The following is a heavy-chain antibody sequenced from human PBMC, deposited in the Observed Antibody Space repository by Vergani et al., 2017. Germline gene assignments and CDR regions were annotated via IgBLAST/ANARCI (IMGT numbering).Heavy chain of an antibody. CDR1: GFTFIMHA. Sequence: EVQLLESGGDLVQPGGSLRLSCAASGFTFIMHAMSWVRQASGKGLEWVSTLSASDRRTHYADSVKGRFTISRDISKNTLFLHMNSLRPEDTAVYYCAKVGRSEVAGTVGAFDIWGQGTMVTVSS. CDR2: LSASDRRT. CDR3: AKVGRSEVAGTVGAFDI. J-gene: IGHJ3*02. V-gene: IGHV3-23*01. D-gene: IGHD6-19*01.